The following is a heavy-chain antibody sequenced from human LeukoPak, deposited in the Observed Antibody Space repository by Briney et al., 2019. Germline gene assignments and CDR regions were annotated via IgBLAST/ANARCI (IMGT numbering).Heavy chain of an antibody. CDR2: ISGDGGST. CDR1: GFTFDDYA. V-gene: IGHV3-43*02. Sequence: SGGSLRLSCAASGFTFDDYAMHWVRQAPGKGLEWVSLISGDGGSTYYADSVKGRFTISRDNSKNSLYLQMNSLRTGDTALYYCAKDDRPGNWFDPWGQGTLVTVSS. J-gene: IGHJ5*02. CDR3: AKDDRPGNWFDP.